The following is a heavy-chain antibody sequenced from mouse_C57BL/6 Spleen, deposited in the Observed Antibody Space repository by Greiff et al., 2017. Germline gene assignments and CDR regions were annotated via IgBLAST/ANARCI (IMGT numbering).Heavy chain of an antibody. V-gene: IGHV1-26*01. D-gene: IGHD1-1*02. Sequence: EVQLQQSGPELVKPGASVKISCKASGYTFTDSYMNWVKQSHGKSLAWIGDINPNNGGTRYNQKFKGKATLTVDKSSSTAYMELRSLTSEDSAVYYCARGSYGYADWGQGTLVTVSA. CDR1: GYTFTDSY. J-gene: IGHJ3*01. CDR3: ARGSYGYAD. CDR2: INPNNGGT.